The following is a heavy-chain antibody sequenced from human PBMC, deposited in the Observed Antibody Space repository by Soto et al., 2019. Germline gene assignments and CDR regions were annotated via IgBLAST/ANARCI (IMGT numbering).Heavy chain of an antibody. CDR3: ARDLEYCSGGSCSTLDAFDI. CDR1: GGSISSYY. V-gene: IGHV4-59*01. CDR2: IYYSGST. D-gene: IGHD2-15*01. Sequence: ASETLSLTCTVSGGSISSYYWSWIRQPPGKGLEWIGYIYYSGSTNYNPSLKSRVTISVDTSKNQFSLKLSSVTAADTAVYYCARDLEYCSGGSCSTLDAFDIWGQGTMVTVSS. J-gene: IGHJ3*02.